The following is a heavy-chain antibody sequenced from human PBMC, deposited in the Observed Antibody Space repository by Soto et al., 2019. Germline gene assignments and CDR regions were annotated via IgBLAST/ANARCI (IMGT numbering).Heavy chain of an antibody. CDR2: MYHSGST. CDR3: ARTPDI. CDR1: GGSISSGGYS. J-gene: IGHJ3*02. V-gene: IGHV4-30-2*01. Sequence: SDTLSLTCAVSGGSISSGGYSWSWIRQPPGKGLEWIGYMYHSGSTYYNPSLKSRVTISIDRSKNQFSLKLSSVTAADTAVYYCARTPDIWGQGTMVT.